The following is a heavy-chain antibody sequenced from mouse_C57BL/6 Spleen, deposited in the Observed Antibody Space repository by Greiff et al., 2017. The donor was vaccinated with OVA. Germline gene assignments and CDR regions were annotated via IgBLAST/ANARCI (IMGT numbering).Heavy chain of an antibody. CDR2: IYPGSGST. J-gene: IGHJ3*01. D-gene: IGHD2-3*01. Sequence: QVQLQQPGAELVKPGASVKMSCKASGYTSTSYWITWVKQRPGQGLEWIGDIYPGSGSTNYNEKFKSKATLTVDTSSSTAYMQLSSLTSKDSAVYYCARSLFDGYPFAYWGQGTLVTVSA. CDR1: GYTSTSYW. V-gene: IGHV1-55*01. CDR3: ARSLFDGYPFAY.